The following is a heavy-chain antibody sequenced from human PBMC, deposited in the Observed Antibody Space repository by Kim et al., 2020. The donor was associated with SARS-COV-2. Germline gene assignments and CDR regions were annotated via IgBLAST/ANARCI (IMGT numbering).Heavy chain of an antibody. D-gene: IGHD3-10*01. CDR1: GYTFETFS. CDR3: AREGSGSYNLFDP. J-gene: IGHJ5*02. Sequence: ASVKVSCKASGYTFETFSLYWVRQAPGQRFEWMGWINGGNGNTRYSQNFQGRLTITRDTSATTAYMELSGLTSKDTAVYFCAREGSGSYNLFDPWGQGTLVTVSS. V-gene: IGHV1-3*01. CDR2: INGGNGNT.